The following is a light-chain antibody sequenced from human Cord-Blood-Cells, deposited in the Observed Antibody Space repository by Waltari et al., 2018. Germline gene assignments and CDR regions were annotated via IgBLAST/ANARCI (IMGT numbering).Light chain of an antibody. J-gene: IGLJ2*01. Sequence: QSVLTQPPSVSGAPGQRVTIPCTGSSSNIGAGYDVHWYQHLPGTAPKLLLYGNSNRPSGVPDRFSGSTSGTSASLAITGLQAEDEADYYCQSYDSSLSGPVVFGGGTKLTVL. CDR2: GNS. V-gene: IGLV1-40*01. CDR3: QSYDSSLSGPVV. CDR1: SSNIGAGYD.